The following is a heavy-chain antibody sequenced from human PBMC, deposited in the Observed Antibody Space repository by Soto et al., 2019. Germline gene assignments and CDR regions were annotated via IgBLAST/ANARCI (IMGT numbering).Heavy chain of an antibody. J-gene: IGHJ4*02. Sequence: QLQLQESGPGLVKPSETLSLTCTVSGGSISSSSYYWGWIRQPPGKGLERIGSIYYSGNTYYNPSLKSRVTISVDTAKNQFCLNLSSVTAADTAVYYCARQYYFGSDSYYNRPFDFCGQGTLVTVSS. D-gene: IGHD3-10*01. CDR2: IYYSGNT. CDR1: GGSISSSSYY. CDR3: ARQYYFGSDSYYNRPFDF. V-gene: IGHV4-39*01.